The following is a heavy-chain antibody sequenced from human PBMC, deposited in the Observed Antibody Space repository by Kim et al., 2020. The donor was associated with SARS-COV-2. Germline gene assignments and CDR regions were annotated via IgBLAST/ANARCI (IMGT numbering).Heavy chain of an antibody. CDR1: GGSISSYY. J-gene: IGHJ4*02. CDR2: IYSSGIT. V-gene: IGHV4-59*01. D-gene: IGHD4-4*01. Sequence: SETLSLTCTVSGGSISSYYWNWIRQPPGRGLEWVGSIYSSGITNYNPSLKSRITISVDTSKNQFSLKLSSVTAADTAVYFCARGETVLAYWGQGTLVTV. CDR3: ARGETVLAY.